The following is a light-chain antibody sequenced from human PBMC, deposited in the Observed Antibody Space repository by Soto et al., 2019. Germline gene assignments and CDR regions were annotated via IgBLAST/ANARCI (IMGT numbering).Light chain of an antibody. V-gene: IGKV1-39*01. CDR3: HQSQSSPRT. CDR1: QSIGNH. CDR2: GAS. Sequence: DIQMTQSPSSLSASVGDRVTVTCRASQSIGNHLHWYQQKSVQAPKLLIYGASNLQSGVPSSFAGSGSGTDFTLTVTSLQPEDFATYYCHQSQSSPRTFGQGTKVDIK. J-gene: IGKJ2*01.